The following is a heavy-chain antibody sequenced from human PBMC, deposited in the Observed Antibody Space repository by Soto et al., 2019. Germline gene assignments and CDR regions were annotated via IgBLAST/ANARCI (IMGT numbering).Heavy chain of an antibody. CDR1: GGSISSGGYY. D-gene: IGHD3-10*01. Sequence: SETLSLTCTVSGGSISSGGYYWSWIRQHPGKGLEWIGYIYYSGSTYYNPSLKSRVTISVDTSKNQFSLRLSSVTAADTAVYYCARDHGDPYGSGSSFGARHYYYYGMDVWGQGTTVTVSS. V-gene: IGHV4-31*03. CDR3: ARDHGDPYGSGSSFGARHYYYYGMDV. J-gene: IGHJ6*02. CDR2: IYYSGST.